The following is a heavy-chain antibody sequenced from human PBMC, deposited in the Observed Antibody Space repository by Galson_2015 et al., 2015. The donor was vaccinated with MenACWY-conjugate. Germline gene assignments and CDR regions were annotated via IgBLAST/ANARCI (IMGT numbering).Heavy chain of an antibody. D-gene: IGHD1-26*01. CDR1: GYSFTNYW. CDR2: FNPANSET. V-gene: IGHV5-51*01. Sequence: QSGAEVKKPGESLKISCKGSGYSFTNYWIGWVRQMPGKGLEWMGLFNPANSETRYSPSFQGQVTISADESISTAYLQWTSLKASDTAMYYCARHPPGGRGLDVCGRGTTVTVSS. J-gene: IGHJ6*02. CDR3: ARHPPGGRGLDV.